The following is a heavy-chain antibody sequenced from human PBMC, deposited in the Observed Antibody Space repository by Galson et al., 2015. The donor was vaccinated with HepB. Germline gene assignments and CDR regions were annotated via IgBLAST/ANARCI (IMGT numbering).Heavy chain of an antibody. D-gene: IGHD6-19*01. CDR2: MRDNGDTT. J-gene: IGHJ1*01. CDR3: ATRSGASGWYSYFQH. CDR1: GFTFSSYA. V-gene: IGHV3-23*01. Sequence: SLRLSCAASGFTFSSYAIMWVRQAPGKGLEWVSGMRDNGDTTFYADSVKGRFTISRDISKNTVYLQMNSLRVEDTAVYYCATRSGASGWYSYFQHWGQGTLVTVAS.